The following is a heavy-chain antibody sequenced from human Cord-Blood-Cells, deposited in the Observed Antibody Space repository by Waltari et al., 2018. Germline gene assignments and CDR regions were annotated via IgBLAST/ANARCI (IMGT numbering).Heavy chain of an antibody. J-gene: IGHJ3*02. V-gene: IGHV4-39*01. D-gene: IGHD2-2*01. Sequence: QLQLQESGPGLVKPSETLSLTCTVSGGSISSSSYYWGWIRQPPGKGLGWIGSIYYSGSTYYNPSLKSRVTISVDTSKNQFSLKLSSVTAADTAVYYCARPYYCSSTSCYPEKLGAFDIWGQGTMVTVSS. CDR2: IYYSGST. CDR3: ARPYYCSSTSCYPEKLGAFDI. CDR1: GGSISSSSYY.